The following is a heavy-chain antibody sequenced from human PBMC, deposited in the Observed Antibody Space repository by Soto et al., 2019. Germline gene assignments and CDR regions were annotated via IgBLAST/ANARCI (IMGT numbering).Heavy chain of an antibody. J-gene: IGHJ4*02. D-gene: IGHD2-2*01. CDR2: INPNSGDT. CDR3: ARGGGSSFFDY. V-gene: IGHV1-2*06. CDR1: GDTFTRYY. Sequence: QVQLEQSGAEVKEPGASVRVSCKLSGDTFTRYYIHWVRQAPGQGLEWIGRINPNSGDTKYAQSFQGRVTMTRDTSINTAYMELSRLRSDDTAVYYCARGGGSSFFDYWGQGILVTVSS.